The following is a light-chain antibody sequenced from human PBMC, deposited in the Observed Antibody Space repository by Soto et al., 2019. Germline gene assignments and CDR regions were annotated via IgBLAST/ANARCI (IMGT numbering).Light chain of an antibody. CDR1: QSITSR. V-gene: IGKV1-5*01. CDR3: QQYKSYPLT. CDR2: DAS. Sequence: DIQMTQSPSTLSASVGDRVTITCRASQSITSRFAWYQQKPGKAPKFLIYDASTLERGVPSRLSGSGSGTEFTLTISSLQPDDFATYYCQQYKSYPLTFGGGTKVEIK. J-gene: IGKJ4*01.